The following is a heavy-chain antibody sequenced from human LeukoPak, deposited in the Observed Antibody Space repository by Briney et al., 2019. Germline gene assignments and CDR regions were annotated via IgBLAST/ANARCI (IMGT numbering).Heavy chain of an antibody. CDR2: IYPGDSDT. D-gene: IGHD3-16*01. CDR3: ARHAYGTVYYYYYYYMDV. V-gene: IGHV5-51*01. CDR1: GYSFTSYW. J-gene: IGHJ6*03. Sequence: GESLKISCKGSGYSFTSYWIGWVRQMPGKGLEWMGIIYPGDSDTRYSSSFQGQVTISADKSISTAYLQWSSLKASDTAMYYCARHAYGTVYYYYYYYMDVWGKGTTVTVSS.